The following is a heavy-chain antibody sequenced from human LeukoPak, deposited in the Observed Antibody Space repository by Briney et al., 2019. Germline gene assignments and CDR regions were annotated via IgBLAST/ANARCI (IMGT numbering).Heavy chain of an antibody. J-gene: IGHJ6*04. Sequence: GGSLRLSCAASGFTFSSYAMHWVRQAPGKGLEWVAVISYDGSNKYYADSVKGRFTIPRDNSKNTLYLQMNSLRAEDTAVYYCARSGRVLLEWLPTYYYYGMDVWGKGTTVTVSS. D-gene: IGHD3-3*01. CDR1: GFTFSSYA. CDR3: ARSGRVLLEWLPTYYYYGMDV. CDR2: ISYDGSNK. V-gene: IGHV3-30*04.